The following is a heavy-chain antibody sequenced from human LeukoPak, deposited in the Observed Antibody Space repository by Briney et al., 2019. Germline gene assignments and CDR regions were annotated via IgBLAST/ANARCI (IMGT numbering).Heavy chain of an antibody. CDR1: GFTFSSYG. CDR2: ISESGGGT. V-gene: IGHV3-23*01. Sequence: PGGTLRLSCAAYGFTFSSYGMTWVRQAPGKGLEWVSGISESGGGTYYADSVKGRFTISRDNSKNTLYLQMDSLRAEDTAVYYCARGNGGSYGLEFDPWGQGSLVTVSS. J-gene: IGHJ5*02. D-gene: IGHD2-8*01. CDR3: ARGNGGSYGLEFDP.